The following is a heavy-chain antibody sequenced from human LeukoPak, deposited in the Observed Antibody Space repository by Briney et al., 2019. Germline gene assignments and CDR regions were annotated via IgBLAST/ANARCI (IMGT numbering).Heavy chain of an antibody. Sequence: SQTLSLTCASSVGSVSSNSAAWNWIRQSPSRALECLGRTYYRSKWYNDYAVSVKSRITINPDTSKNQFSLQLNSVTPEDTAVYYCARSRFALIAAAGELLDYWGQGTLVTVSS. CDR2: TYYRSKWYN. J-gene: IGHJ4*02. D-gene: IGHD6-13*01. CDR3: ARSRFALIAAAGELLDY. CDR1: VGSVSSNSAA. V-gene: IGHV6-1*01.